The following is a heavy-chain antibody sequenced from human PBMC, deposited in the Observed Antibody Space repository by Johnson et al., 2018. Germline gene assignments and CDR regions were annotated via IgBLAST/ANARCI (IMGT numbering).Heavy chain of an antibody. V-gene: IGHV4-31*03. CDR2: IYYRGST. D-gene: IGHD2-2*02. CDR1: GGSISSGGYY. Sequence: QVQLQESGPGLVKPSQTLSLTCTVSGGSISSGGYYWSWIRQHPGKGLEWIGYIYYRGSTYYNPSLKSRVYISVDTSKNLFSLKLSSVTAADTAGYYCARGTLGYCSSTGCYTYGMDVWGQGTTVTVSS. J-gene: IGHJ6*02. CDR3: ARGTLGYCSSTGCYTYGMDV.